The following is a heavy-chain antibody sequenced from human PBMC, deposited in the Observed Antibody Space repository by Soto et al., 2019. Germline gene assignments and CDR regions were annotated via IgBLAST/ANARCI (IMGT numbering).Heavy chain of an antibody. Sequence: GGSLRLSCVASGFTPGFPFTSYGMYWVRQAPGKGLQWVAVISYDGSDTYYADSVRGRFTISRDNSKNSLYLQMNSLRPEDTATYYCAKLSFRMVTTGYFDSWGQGTLVTVSS. V-gene: IGHV3-30*18. D-gene: IGHD4-17*01. CDR1: GFTPGFPFTSYG. J-gene: IGHJ4*02. CDR3: AKLSFRMVTTGYFDS. CDR2: ISYDGSDT.